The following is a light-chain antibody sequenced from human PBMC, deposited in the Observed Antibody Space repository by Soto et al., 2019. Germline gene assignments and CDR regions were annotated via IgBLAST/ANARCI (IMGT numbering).Light chain of an antibody. Sequence: QSVLTQPPSVSAAPGQKVTISCSGSSSNIGNNYVSWYQQLPGTAPKLLIYDNNERPSGIPDRFSGSKSGTSAALGITGLQTGDEADYYCGTWDSSLSEVFGGGTKVTVL. CDR3: GTWDSSLSEV. J-gene: IGLJ2*01. CDR1: SSNIGNNY. V-gene: IGLV1-51*01. CDR2: DNN.